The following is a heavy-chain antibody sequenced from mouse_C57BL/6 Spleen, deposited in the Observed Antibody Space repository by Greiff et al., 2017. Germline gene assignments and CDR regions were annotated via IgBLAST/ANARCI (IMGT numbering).Heavy chain of an antibody. V-gene: IGHV1-18*01. Sequence: EVQLQQSGPELVKPGASVKIPCKASGYTFTAYNMDLVKQSHGKSLEWIGDITPNNGGTIYNQKFKGKATLTVDKSSSTAYMELRSLTSEDTAVYYCAREGDYGSSYGYFDVWGTGTTVTVSS. CDR1: GYTFTAYN. CDR3: AREGDYGSSYGYFDV. J-gene: IGHJ1*03. CDR2: ITPNNGGT. D-gene: IGHD1-1*01.